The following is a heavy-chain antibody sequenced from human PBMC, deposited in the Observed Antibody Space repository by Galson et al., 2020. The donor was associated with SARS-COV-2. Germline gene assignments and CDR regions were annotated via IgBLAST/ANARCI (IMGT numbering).Heavy chain of an antibody. CDR2: VSYDGFNK. CDR3: ATGSRSYFFDS. V-gene: IGHV3-30*03. D-gene: IGHD6-6*01. CDR1: GFTFSNYG. J-gene: IGHJ4*02. Sequence: GGSLRLSCTASGFTFSNYGMHWVRQAPGKGLEWVAVVSYDGFNKDYPDSVKGRFTISRDNSKNTVYLQMNSLRADDTAVYYCATGSRSYFFDSWGQGSLVTVSS.